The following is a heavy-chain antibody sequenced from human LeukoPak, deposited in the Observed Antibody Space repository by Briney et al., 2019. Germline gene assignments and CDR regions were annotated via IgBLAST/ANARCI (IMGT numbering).Heavy chain of an antibody. Sequence: SETLSLTCSVSGGSISSYYWSWIRQPAGKGLEWIGCIYTSGSTNYNPSLKSRVTMSIDTSMNQFSLKLSSVTAADTAVYYCARVHISAAGYFDSWGQGTLVTVSS. CDR2: IYTSGST. V-gene: IGHV4-4*07. CDR1: GGSISSYY. D-gene: IGHD6-13*01. J-gene: IGHJ4*02. CDR3: ARVHISAAGYFDS.